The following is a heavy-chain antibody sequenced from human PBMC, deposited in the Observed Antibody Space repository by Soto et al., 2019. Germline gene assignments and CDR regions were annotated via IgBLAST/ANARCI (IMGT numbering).Heavy chain of an antibody. V-gene: IGHV3-30-3*01. CDR1: GFSFSISP. CDR3: ATDPKTSGGQHWAFNYFDV. CDR2: ISYDGTNK. D-gene: IGHD7-27*01. Sequence: QVQLVESGGGVVQPGRSLRLSCVASGFSFSISPMHWVRQAPGKGPEWVALISYDGTNKFYADSVKGRFTISRDNSKSTLYMQVVSLRPEDAAVHHCATDPKTSGGQHWAFNYFDVWGQGTQVTVSS. J-gene: IGHJ4*02.